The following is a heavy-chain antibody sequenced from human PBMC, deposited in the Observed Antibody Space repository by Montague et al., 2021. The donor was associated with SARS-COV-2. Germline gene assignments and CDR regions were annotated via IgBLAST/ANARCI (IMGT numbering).Heavy chain of an antibody. J-gene: IGHJ4*02. Sequence: SETLSLTCTVSGGSLSGHHWCWIRQPPGKGLEWIGYIFHSGNTNSHPSLTSRVTISVDTSKNQFSLRLTSVTAAATAVYYCASLNWDNASVFDSWDQGAVVAVSS. CDR3: ASLNWDNASVFDS. CDR1: GGSLSGHH. CDR2: IFHSGNT. D-gene: IGHD1/OR15-1a*01. V-gene: IGHV4-59*11.